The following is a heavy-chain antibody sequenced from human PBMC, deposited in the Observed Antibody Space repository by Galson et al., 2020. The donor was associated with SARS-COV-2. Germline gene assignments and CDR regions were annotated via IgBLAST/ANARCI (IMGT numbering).Heavy chain of an antibody. CDR3: ARGGRRWLQLRPYYYGMDV. CDR1: GGSFSGYY. V-gene: IGHV4-34*01. CDR2: INHSGST. D-gene: IGHD5-12*01. J-gene: IGHJ6*02. Sequence: SQTLSPTCAVYGGSFSGYYWSWIRQPPGKGLEWIGEINHSGSTNYNPSLKSRVTISVDTSKNQFSLKLSSVTAADTAVYYCARGGRRWLQLRPYYYGMDVWGQGTTVTVSS.